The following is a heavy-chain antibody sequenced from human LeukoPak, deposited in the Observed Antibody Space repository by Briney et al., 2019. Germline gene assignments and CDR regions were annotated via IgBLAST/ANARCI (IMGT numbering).Heavy chain of an antibody. CDR3: ASSRDAFDI. CDR1: GGTFSSYA. CDR2: INPNSGGT. Sequence: ASVKVSCKASGGTFSSYAISWVRQAPGQGPEWMGWINPNSGGTNYAQKFQGRVTMTRDTSISTAYMELSRLRSDDTAVYYCASSRDAFDIWGQGTMVTVSS. V-gene: IGHV1-2*02. J-gene: IGHJ3*02.